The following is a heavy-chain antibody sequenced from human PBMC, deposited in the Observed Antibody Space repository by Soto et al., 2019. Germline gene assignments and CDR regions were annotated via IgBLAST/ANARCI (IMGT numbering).Heavy chain of an antibody. J-gene: IGHJ5*02. CDR3: ARKHALEYLRWGLDP. CDR1: GYPFSDNQ. CDR2: INPKSDDT. V-gene: IGHV1-2*02. D-gene: IGHD1-26*01. Sequence: SLQVSCTSSGYPFSDNQIHWLRRAPGQGLEWMGRINPKSDDTNYAQKFQGRVTMTRDTSIDTAYLELTGLTSDDTATYYCARKHALEYLRWGLDPWGKGTLVTV.